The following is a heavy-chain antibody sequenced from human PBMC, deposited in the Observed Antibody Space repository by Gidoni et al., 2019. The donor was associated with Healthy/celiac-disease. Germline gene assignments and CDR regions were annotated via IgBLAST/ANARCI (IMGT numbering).Heavy chain of an antibody. CDR1: GGSISSYY. D-gene: IGHD6-19*01. Sequence: QVQLQESGPGLVKPSETLSLTCPVSGGSISSYYWSWVRQPPGKGLEWIGYIYYSGSTNYNPSLKSRVTISVDTSKNQFSLKLSSVTAADTAVYYCARGNGSGWPINFDYWGQGTLVTVSS. J-gene: IGHJ4*02. V-gene: IGHV4-59*01. CDR2: IYYSGST. CDR3: ARGNGSGWPINFDY.